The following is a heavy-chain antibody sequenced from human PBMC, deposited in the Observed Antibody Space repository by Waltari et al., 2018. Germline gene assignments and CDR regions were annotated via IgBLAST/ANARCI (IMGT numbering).Heavy chain of an antibody. J-gene: IGHJ4*02. Sequence: QVQLVQSGAEVKKPGASVKVSCKASGYTFTGYYMHWVRQAPGQGLEWMGWINPNSGGTNYAQKFQGRVTMTRDTSISTAYMELSRLRSDDTAVYYCARSVISSSFIPFGYYWGQGTLVTVSS. CDR1: GYTFTGYY. CDR2: INPNSGGT. D-gene: IGHD6-6*01. V-gene: IGHV1-2*02. CDR3: ARSVISSSFIPFGYY.